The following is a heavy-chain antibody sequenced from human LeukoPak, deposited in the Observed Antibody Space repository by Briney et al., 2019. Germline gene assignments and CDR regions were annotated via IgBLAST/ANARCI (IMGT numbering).Heavy chain of an antibody. CDR3: AKGAGGFSYYNWFDP. J-gene: IGHJ5*02. D-gene: IGHD5-18*01. CDR1: GDSMSSSSYY. CDR2: IYYSGST. V-gene: IGHV4-39*07. Sequence: SETLSLTCTVSGDSMSSSSYYWGWIRQPPGKGLEWVGSIYYSGSTYYNPSLKSRVTISVDTSKNQFSLKLASVTAADTAIYYCAKGAGGFSYYNWFDPWGQGTLVTVSS.